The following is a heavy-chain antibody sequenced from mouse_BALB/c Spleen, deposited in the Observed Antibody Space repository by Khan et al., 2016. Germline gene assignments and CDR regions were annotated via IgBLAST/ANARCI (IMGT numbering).Heavy chain of an antibody. V-gene: IGHV5-6-5*01. Sequence: EVELVESGGGLVKPGGSLKLSCAASGFTFSSYAMSWVRQTPEKRLEWVASISSGGSTYYPDSVKGRVTIYRDNARNILNLQISSLRSEDTAMYYCAREDYGNYGDYFDYWGQGTTLPVSS. CDR1: GFTFSSYA. J-gene: IGHJ2*01. CDR3: AREDYGNYGDYFDY. CDR2: ISSGGST. D-gene: IGHD2-1*01.